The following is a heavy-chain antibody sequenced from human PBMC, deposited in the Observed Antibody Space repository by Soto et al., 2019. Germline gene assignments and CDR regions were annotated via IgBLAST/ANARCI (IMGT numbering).Heavy chain of an antibody. V-gene: IGHV1-46*01. CDR3: ARWDYGSGSYKPYYYYGMDV. CDR1: GYTFTSYY. CDR2: INPSGGST. J-gene: IGHJ6*02. D-gene: IGHD3-10*01. Sequence: ASVKVSCKASGYTFTSYYMHWVRQAPGQGLEWMGIINPSGGSTSYAQKFQGRVTMTRDTSTSTVYMELSSLRSEDTAVYYCARWDYGSGSYKPYYYYGMDVWGQGTTVTVSS.